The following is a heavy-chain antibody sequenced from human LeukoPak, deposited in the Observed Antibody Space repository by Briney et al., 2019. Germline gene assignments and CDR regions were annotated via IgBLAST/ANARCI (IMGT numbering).Heavy chain of an antibody. CDR2: FGPEDGEA. CDR3: VTAGSGSPPYLLY. V-gene: IGHV1-24*01. D-gene: IGHD3-10*01. J-gene: IGHJ4*02. CDR1: GYTLNQLA. Sequence: ASVKVSCKVSGYTLNQLAMHWVRHAPGKGLKWMGGFGPEDGEAIYAQKFQGRVTMTEDTSTDTAYMNLSSLRSEDTAVYYCVTAGSGSPPYLLYWGQGTLVTVSS.